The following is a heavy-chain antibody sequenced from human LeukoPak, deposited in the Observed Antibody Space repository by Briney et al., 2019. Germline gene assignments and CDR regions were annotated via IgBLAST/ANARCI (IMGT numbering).Heavy chain of an antibody. CDR2: ISSSSSTI. CDR1: GFTFSSYS. V-gene: IGHV3-48*01. D-gene: IGHD1-26*01. CDR3: ARGGKWDVTPFDY. J-gene: IGHJ4*02. Sequence: GGSLRLSCAASGFTFSSYSMNWVRQAPGKGLEWVSYISSSSSTIYYADSVKGRFTISRDNAKNSLYLQMNSLRAEDTAVYYCARGGKWDVTPFDYWGQGTLVTVSS.